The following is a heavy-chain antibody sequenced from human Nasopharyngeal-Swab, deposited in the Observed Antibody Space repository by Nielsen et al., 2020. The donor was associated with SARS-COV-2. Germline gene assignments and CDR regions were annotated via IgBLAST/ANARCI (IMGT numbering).Heavy chain of an antibody. CDR1: GFTFSSYS. CDR3: ARDCSGGSCRYGMDV. D-gene: IGHD2-15*01. J-gene: IGHJ6*02. V-gene: IGHV3-21*01. Sequence: GGSLRLSCAASGFTFSSYSMNWVRQAPGKGLEWVSAITSSSTYKYYADSVKGRFTISRDNARNSLYLQMNSLRAEDTAVYYCARDCSGGSCRYGMDVWGQGTTVTVSS. CDR2: ITSSSTYK.